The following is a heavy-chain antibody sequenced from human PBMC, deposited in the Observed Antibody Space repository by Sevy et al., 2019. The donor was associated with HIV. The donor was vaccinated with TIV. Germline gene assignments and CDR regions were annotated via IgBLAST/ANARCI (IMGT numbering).Heavy chain of an antibody. V-gene: IGHV3-23*01. CDR1: GFTFSSYA. J-gene: IGHJ4*02. Sequence: GGSLRLSCAASGFTFSSYAMSWVRQAPGKGLEWVSAISGSGGSTYYADSVKGRFTISRDNSKNTLYLQMNSLRAEDTAVYYCAKDWYYYDSSGYYYYPYFDYWGQRTLVTVSS. CDR2: ISGSGGST. D-gene: IGHD3-22*01. CDR3: AKDWYYYDSSGYYYYPYFDY.